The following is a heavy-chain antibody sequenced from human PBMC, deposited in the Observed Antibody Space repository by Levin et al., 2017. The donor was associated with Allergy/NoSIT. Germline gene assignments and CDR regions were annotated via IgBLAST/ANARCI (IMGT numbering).Heavy chain of an antibody. V-gene: IGHV3-23*01. CDR2: ITVSGGGT. CDR3: ANLRYSY. Sequence: GESLKISCAASGFTFSNYAMTWVRQAPGKGLEWVSTITVSGGGTYYADSVRGRFTISRDNSKNTLYLQMSSLRAEDTAIYYCANLRYSYWGQGTLVTVSS. J-gene: IGHJ4*02. CDR1: GFTFSNYA. D-gene: IGHD3-9*01.